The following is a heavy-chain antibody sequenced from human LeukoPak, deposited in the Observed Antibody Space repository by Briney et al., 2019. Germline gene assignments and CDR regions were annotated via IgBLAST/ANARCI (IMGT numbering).Heavy chain of an antibody. J-gene: IGHJ4*02. CDR3: ARVVVRDANNYKDY. CDR2: INPNSGDT. V-gene: IGHV1-2*02. CDR1: GYILTDYY. D-gene: IGHD5-24*01. Sequence: ASVKVSCKASGYILTDYYIHWVRQAPGQGLEWMGWINPNSGDTNYAQKFQGRVTMTRDTSISTAYLDLSRLRSDDTAVYYCARVVVRDANNYKDYWGQGTLVTVSS.